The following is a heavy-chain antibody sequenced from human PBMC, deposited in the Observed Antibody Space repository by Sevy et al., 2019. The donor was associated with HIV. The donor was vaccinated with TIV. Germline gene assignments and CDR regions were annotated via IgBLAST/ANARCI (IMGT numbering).Heavy chain of an antibody. J-gene: IGHJ6*02. V-gene: IGHV1-8*01. D-gene: IGHD3-9*01. Sequence: GESLKISCKASGYTFTSYDINWVRQATGQGLEWMGWMNPNSGNTGYAQKFQGRVTMTRNTSISTAYMELSSLGSEDTAVYYCARVRSVRGDILTGYYIEDYYYYGMDVWGQGTTVTVSS. CDR2: MNPNSGNT. CDR1: GYTFTSYD. CDR3: ARVRSVRGDILTGYYIEDYYYYGMDV.